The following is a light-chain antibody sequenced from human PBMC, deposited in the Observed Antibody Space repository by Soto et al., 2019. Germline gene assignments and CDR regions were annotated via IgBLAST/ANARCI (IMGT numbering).Light chain of an antibody. V-gene: IGKV1-33*01. CDR1: QDITNY. Sequence: DLQMTQSPSSLSASVGDRVTITCQASQDITNYLHWYQQKPGKAPKLLIHDSSNLETGVPSRFSGSGSGTYFSFTISSLQPEDIATYYCQQYDSLPLTFGQGTRLEIK. CDR3: QQYDSLPLT. J-gene: IGKJ5*01. CDR2: DSS.